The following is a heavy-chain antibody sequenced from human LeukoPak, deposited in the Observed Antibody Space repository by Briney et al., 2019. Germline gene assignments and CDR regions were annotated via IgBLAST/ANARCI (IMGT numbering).Heavy chain of an antibody. J-gene: IGHJ5*02. D-gene: IGHD2-2*01. CDR3: ARGPPAALNWFDP. CDR1: GGTFSSYA. V-gene: IGHV1-69*01. Sequence: SVKVSCKASGGTFSSYAISWVRQAPGQGLEWMGGIIPIFGTANYAQKFQGRVTITADESTSTAHMELSSLRSEDTAVYYCARGPPAALNWFDPWGQGTLVTVSS. CDR2: IIPIFGTA.